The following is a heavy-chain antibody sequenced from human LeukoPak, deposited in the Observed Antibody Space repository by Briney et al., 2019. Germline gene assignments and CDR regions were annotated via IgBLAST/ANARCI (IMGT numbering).Heavy chain of an antibody. V-gene: IGHV3-23*01. Sequence: PGGSLGLSCAASGFTFSSYAMSWVRQAPGKGLEWVSAITGSGGTTYFADSVKGRFTISRDNSKNTLYLQMNSLRAEDTAVYYCAKHTLVVTAIYYWGQGTLVTVSS. D-gene: IGHD2-21*02. CDR3: AKHTLVVTAIYY. CDR2: ITGSGGTT. CDR1: GFTFSSYA. J-gene: IGHJ4*02.